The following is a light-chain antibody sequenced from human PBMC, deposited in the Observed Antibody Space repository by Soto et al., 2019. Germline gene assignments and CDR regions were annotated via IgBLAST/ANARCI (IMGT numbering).Light chain of an antibody. Sequence: DIQMTQSPSSLSASVGDRVTIPCRASQSISTYLNWYQQKPGRAPKRLIYAASTLQSGVPSSFSGSGSGTNFALTINSLQPEHSATYYCQQSYSTPYTFGQGTKLEIK. CDR3: QQSYSTPYT. J-gene: IGKJ2*01. CDR1: QSISTY. V-gene: IGKV1-39*01. CDR2: AAS.